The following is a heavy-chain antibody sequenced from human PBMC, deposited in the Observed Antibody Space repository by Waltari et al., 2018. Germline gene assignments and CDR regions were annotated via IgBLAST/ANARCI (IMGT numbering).Heavy chain of an antibody. Sequence: QVQLQESGPGLVKPSETLSLTCTVSGGSISSYYWSWIRQPPGKGLEWIGYIYTSGSTNYNPSLQSRVTISVDTSKNQFSLKLSSVTAADTAVYYCVARYCSGGSCSDAFDIWGQGTMVTVSS. CDR2: IYTSGST. J-gene: IGHJ3*02. CDR1: GGSISSYY. V-gene: IGHV4-4*09. CDR3: VARYCSGGSCSDAFDI. D-gene: IGHD2-15*01.